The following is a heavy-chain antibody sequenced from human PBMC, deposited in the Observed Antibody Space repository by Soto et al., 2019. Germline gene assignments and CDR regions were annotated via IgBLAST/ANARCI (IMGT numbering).Heavy chain of an antibody. J-gene: IGHJ4*02. CDR2: ISSSGSTI. CDR1: GFTFSTYA. CDR3: ARDTTTGAGGGSNDD. Sequence: PGGSLRLSCAASGFTFSTYAMTWVRQAPGKGLEWVSCISSSGSTIYYADSVKGRFTISRDNAKNSLYLQMNSLRAEDTAVYYFARDTTTGAGGGSNDDWGKETLVTFPS. D-gene: IGHD3-16*01. V-gene: IGHV3-48*04.